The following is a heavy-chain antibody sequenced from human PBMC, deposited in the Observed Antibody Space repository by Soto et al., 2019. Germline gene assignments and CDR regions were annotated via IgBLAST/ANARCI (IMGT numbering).Heavy chain of an antibody. CDR2: IKSKTDGGTT. D-gene: IGHD2-2*01. V-gene: IGHV3-15*01. CDR1: GFTFNNAW. Sequence: GGSLRLSCAASGFTFNNAWMSWVRQAPGKGLEWVGRIKSKTDGGTTDYAAPVKGRFSISRDDSKNTVYLQMNSLKTEGTAVYYCTTAIVVPRFAPWGQGPLVTVSS. CDR3: TTAIVVPRFAP. J-gene: IGHJ5*02.